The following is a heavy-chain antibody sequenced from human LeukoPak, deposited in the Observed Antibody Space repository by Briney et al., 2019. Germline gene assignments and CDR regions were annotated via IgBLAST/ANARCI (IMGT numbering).Heavy chain of an antibody. J-gene: IGHJ5*02. CDR2: INSEGWST. CDR1: GFTYSNCW. D-gene: IGHD6-13*01. V-gene: IGHV3-74*01. Sequence: GGPLTLPCAASGFTYSNCWMHWLRHATGEGRVWVSRINSEGWSTNYADSVKGGYTISREYAENTLSLQIHTQRAGHRAIFYCVRDLQKHYVGVAVSGRRRWFDPWGQGTLVTVSS. CDR3: VRDLQKHYVGVAVSGRRRWFDP.